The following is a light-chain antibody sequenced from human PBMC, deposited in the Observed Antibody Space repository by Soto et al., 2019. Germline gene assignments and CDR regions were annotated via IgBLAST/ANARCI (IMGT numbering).Light chain of an antibody. V-gene: IGKV3-20*01. CDR1: QSIGSNF. J-gene: IGKJ1*01. Sequence: EIVLTQSPGTLSLSPGEGATLSCRASQSIGSNFLAWYQQKRGQAPRLLIHGASNRATGIPDRFRGSGSGADFTLTISRLEPEDVAVYYCQQYGSSPRTFGQGTKVDIK. CDR3: QQYGSSPRT. CDR2: GAS.